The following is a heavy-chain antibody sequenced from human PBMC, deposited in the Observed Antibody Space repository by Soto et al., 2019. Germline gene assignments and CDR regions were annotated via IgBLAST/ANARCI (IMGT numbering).Heavy chain of an antibody. CDR2: ISGYNGNT. J-gene: IGHJ6*02. CDR3: ARDVFCGGAPACPDMDV. Sequence: QVVLEQSGGEVKKPGASVKVSRKASGYTFSGYSITWVRQAPGQGLEWMGRISGYNGNTNYARTLRGRLTLTTDTSTSTAYMELRSLTSDDTAVYYCARDVFCGGAPACPDMDVWGQGTTVTVSS. D-gene: IGHD2-21*01. CDR1: GYTFSGYS. V-gene: IGHV1-18*04.